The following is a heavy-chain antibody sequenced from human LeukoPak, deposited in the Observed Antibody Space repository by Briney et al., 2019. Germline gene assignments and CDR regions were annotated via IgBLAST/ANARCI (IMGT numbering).Heavy chain of an antibody. Sequence: GRSLRLSCAASGLTFSNYAMHWVRQAPGKGLEWVAVISYDGSNKYNADSVKGRFTISRDNSKNTLYLQMNSLRAEDTAVYYCARDGKEDIVVVPAAKPYYYYYYGMDVWGQGTTVTVSS. V-gene: IGHV3-30*03. D-gene: IGHD2-2*02. CDR3: ARDGKEDIVVVPAAKPYYYYYYGMDV. CDR1: GLTFSNYA. CDR2: ISYDGSNK. J-gene: IGHJ6*02.